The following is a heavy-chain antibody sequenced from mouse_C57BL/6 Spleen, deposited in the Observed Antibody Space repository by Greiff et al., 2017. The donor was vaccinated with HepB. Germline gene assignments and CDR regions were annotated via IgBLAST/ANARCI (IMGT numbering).Heavy chain of an antibody. V-gene: IGHV1-63*01. CDR3: ARGGEGGGGFAY. Sequence: QVQLQQSGAELVRPGPSVKLSCKASGYTFTNYWIGWAKQRPGHGLEWIGDIYPGGGYTNYNEKFKGKATLTADKSSRTDYMQFSSLTSEDSAIYYCARGGEGGGGFAYWGQGTLVTVS. J-gene: IGHJ3*01. CDR2: IYPGGGYT. CDR1: GYTFTNYW.